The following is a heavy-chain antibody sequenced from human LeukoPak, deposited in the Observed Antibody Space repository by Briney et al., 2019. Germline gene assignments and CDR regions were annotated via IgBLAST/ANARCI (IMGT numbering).Heavy chain of an antibody. V-gene: IGHV4-39*07. J-gene: IGHJ4*02. CDR2: IYYSGST. CDR3: ARETIFGVLMGRYFDY. Sequence: PSETLSLTCTVSGDSINTSTYFGGWIRQPPGKGLERIGSIYYSGSTYYNPSLKSRATISMDTSKNQFSLRLSSVTAADTAIYYCARETIFGVLMGRYFDYWGQGTLVTVSS. D-gene: IGHD3-3*01. CDR1: GDSINTSTYF.